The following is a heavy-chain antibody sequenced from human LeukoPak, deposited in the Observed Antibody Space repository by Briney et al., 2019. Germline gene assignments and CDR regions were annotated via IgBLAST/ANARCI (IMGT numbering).Heavy chain of an antibody. CDR1: GYTFTNYW. CDR2: IKQDRSEK. Sequence: QAGGSLRLSCAASGYTFTNYWMSWVRQAPGKGLELVANIKQDRSEKYYVDSVKGRFTISRDNAKNSLYLQMNSLRAEDTAMYFCVRDVGAVRGEVYFDYWGQGTLVTVSS. V-gene: IGHV3-7*01. J-gene: IGHJ4*02. CDR3: VRDVGAVRGEVYFDY. D-gene: IGHD3-10*01.